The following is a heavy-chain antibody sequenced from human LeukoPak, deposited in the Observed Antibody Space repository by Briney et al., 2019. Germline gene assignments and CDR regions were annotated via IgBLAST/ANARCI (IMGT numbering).Heavy chain of an antibody. Sequence: KPSETLSLTCTVSGGSISSGDYYWSWIRQPPGKGLEWIGYIYYSGSTYYNPSLKSRVTISVDTSKNQFSLKLSSVTAADTAVYYCASGITMVRGVPYWGQGTLVTVSS. CDR1: GGSISSGDYY. CDR3: ASGITMVRGVPY. V-gene: IGHV4-30-4*01. J-gene: IGHJ4*02. CDR2: IYYSGST. D-gene: IGHD3-10*01.